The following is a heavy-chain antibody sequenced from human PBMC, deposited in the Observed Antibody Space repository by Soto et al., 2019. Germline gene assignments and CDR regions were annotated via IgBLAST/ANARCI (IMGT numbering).Heavy chain of an antibody. CDR1: GFTFSSYA. V-gene: IGHV3-23*01. J-gene: IGHJ6*02. CDR3: AKTSSGYYYDSSPHYYYGMDV. CDR2: ISGSGGST. D-gene: IGHD3-22*01. Sequence: EVQLLESGGGLVQPGGSLRLSCAASGFTFSSYAMSWVRQAPGKGLEWVSAISGSGGSTYYADSVKGRFTISRDNSKNTLYLQMNSLRAEDTAVYYCAKTSSGYYYDSSPHYYYGMDVWGQGNTVTVSS.